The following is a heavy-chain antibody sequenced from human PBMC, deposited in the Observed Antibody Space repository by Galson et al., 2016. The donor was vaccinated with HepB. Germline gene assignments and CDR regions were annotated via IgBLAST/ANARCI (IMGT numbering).Heavy chain of an antibody. Sequence: YTFSSYYLNWVRQAPGQGLEWMGIINPSGDNTTYAQKFQGRDSMTRDTSTTTVYMELSSLRSEDTAIYFCTTAVMDSYETWGQGTLVTVPS. CDR1: YTFSSYY. CDR3: TTAVMDSYET. D-gene: IGHD3-16*01. CDR2: INPSGDNT. J-gene: IGHJ5*02. V-gene: IGHV1-46*01.